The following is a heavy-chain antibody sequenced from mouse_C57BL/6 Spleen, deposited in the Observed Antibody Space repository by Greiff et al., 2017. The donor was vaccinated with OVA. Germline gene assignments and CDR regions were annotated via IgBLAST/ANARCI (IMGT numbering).Heavy chain of an antibody. V-gene: IGHV1-81*01. CDR1: GYTFTSYG. CDR2: IYPRSGNT. D-gene: IGHD2-4*01. CDR3: AREADDYDGRYMDY. Sequence: QVQLQQSGAELARPGASVKLSCKASGYTFTSYGISWVKQRTGQGLEWIGEIYPRSGNTYYNEKFKGKATLTADKSSSTAYMELRSLTSEDSAVYYCAREADDYDGRYMDYWGQGTTLTVSS. J-gene: IGHJ2*01.